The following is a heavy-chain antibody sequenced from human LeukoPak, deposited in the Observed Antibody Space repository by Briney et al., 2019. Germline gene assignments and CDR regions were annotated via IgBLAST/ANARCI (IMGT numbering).Heavy chain of an antibody. CDR2: IYYSGST. D-gene: IGHD3-3*01. Sequence: SETLSLTCTVSGGSISSYYWSWTRQPPGKGLEWIGYIYYSGSTNYNPSLKSRVTISVDTSKNQFSLKLSSVTAADTAVYYCARHSYYDFWSGSGPLAFDIWGQGTMVTVSS. J-gene: IGHJ3*02. CDR3: ARHSYYDFWSGSGPLAFDI. CDR1: GGSISSYY. V-gene: IGHV4-59*08.